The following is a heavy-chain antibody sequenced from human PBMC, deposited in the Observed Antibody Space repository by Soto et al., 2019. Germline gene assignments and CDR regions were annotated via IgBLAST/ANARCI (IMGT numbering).Heavy chain of an antibody. J-gene: IGHJ5*02. CDR1: GFTFSSNS. D-gene: IGHD3-3*01. V-gene: IGHV3-48*02. CDR3: ARVIWSGHLTSDL. Sequence: EVQVVESGGGLVQPGGSLRLSCAASGFTFSSNSMNWVRQAPGKGLEWISYISSSSSTIYADSVKGRFTISRDNAKNSLYLQMNSLRDEDTAGYYCARVIWSGHLTSDLWGQGTLVTVSS. CDR2: ISSSSSTI.